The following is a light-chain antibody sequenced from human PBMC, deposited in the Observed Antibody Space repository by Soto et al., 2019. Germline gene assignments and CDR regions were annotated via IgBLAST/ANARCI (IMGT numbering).Light chain of an antibody. V-gene: IGKV1-39*01. CDR3: QQSYSYPLT. CDR1: QSITFY. CDR2: SAS. Sequence: DIQMTQSPSSLSASVGDRVTITCRASQSITFYLNWYQQKPGKAPELLIYSASSLPSGVPSRLSGSGSGTDFTLTISSLQPEDFATYYCQQSYSYPLTFGGGTKVEI. J-gene: IGKJ4*01.